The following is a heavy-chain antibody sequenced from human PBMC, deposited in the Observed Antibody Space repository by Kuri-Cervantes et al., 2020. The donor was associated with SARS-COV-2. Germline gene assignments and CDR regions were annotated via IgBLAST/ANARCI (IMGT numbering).Heavy chain of an antibody. CDR1: GFTFSSYG. V-gene: IGHV3-33*01. CDR3: ARALYYYDSRGPIDY. Sequence: GESLKISCAASGFTFSSYGMHWVRQAPGKGLEWVAVIWYDGSNKYYADSVKGRFTISRDNSKNTLYLQMNSLRAEDTAVYYCARALYYYDSRGPIDYRGQGTLVTVSS. D-gene: IGHD3-22*01. CDR2: IWYDGSNK. J-gene: IGHJ4*02.